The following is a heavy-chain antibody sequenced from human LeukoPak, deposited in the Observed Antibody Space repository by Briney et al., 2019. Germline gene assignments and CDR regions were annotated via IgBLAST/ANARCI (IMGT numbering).Heavy chain of an antibody. J-gene: IGHJ6*03. CDR2: ISGSGGTT. CDR1: GFTFSSYA. V-gene: IGHV3-23*01. Sequence: GGSLRLSCAASGFTFSSYAMSWVRQAPGKGLEWVSAISGSGGTTYYADSVKGRFTISRDNSKNTLYLQMSSLRAEDTAVYYCAKDGYDYYYYYMDVWGRGTAVTVSS. CDR3: AKDGYDYYYYYMDV. D-gene: IGHD1-1*01.